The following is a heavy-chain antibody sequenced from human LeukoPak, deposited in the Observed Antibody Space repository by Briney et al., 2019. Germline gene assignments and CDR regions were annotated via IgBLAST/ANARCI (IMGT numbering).Heavy chain of an antibody. CDR3: AKILAYYYGSGSDLDY. J-gene: IGHJ4*02. CDR2: ISGSGGLT. V-gene: IGHV3-23*01. D-gene: IGHD3-10*01. CDR1: EFTFSNYA. Sequence: PGGSLRLSCAASEFTFSNYAMTWVRQAPGKGLEWVSGISGSGGLTYYADSVKGRFTISRDNSKNTLYLQMNSLRAEDTAVYYCAKILAYYYGSGSDLDYWGQGTLVTVSS.